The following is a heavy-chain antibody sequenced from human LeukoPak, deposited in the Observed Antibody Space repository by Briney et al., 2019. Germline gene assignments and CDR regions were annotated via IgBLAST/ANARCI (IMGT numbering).Heavy chain of an antibody. CDR3: AKVIRGGYGMDV. CDR1: GFTVSSNS. V-gene: IGHV3-23*01. CDR2: ISDSGDST. J-gene: IGHJ6*02. D-gene: IGHD3-10*01. Sequence: GGSLRLSCAASGFTVSSNSMSWVRQAPGKGLEWVSAISDSGDSTYYADSVKGRFTISRDNSKNTLYLQMSSLRAEDTAVYFCAKVIRGGYGMDVWGQGTTVTVSS.